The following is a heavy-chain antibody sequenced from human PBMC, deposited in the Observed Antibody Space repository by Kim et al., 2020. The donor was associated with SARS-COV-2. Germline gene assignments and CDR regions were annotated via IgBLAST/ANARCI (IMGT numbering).Heavy chain of an antibody. CDR3: ARVAGSGYRDETDAFDI. CDR1: GYTFTSYY. J-gene: IGHJ3*02. D-gene: IGHD3-22*01. CDR2: INPSGGST. Sequence: ASVKVSCKASGYTFTSYYMHWVRQAPGQGLEWMGIINPSGGSTSYAQKFQGRVTMTRDTSTSTVYMELSSLRSEDTAVYYCARVAGSGYRDETDAFDIWGQGTMVTVSS. V-gene: IGHV1-46*01.